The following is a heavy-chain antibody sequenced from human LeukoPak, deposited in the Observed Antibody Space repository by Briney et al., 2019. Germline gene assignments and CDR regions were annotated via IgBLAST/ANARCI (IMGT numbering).Heavy chain of an antibody. CDR3: ARQQLWLDY. D-gene: IGHD5-18*01. V-gene: IGHV3-11*01. CDR2: ISSSGSTI. J-gene: IGHJ4*02. Sequence: GGSLRLSCAASGFTFSDYYMSWIRQAPGKGLEWASYISSSGSTINYADSVKGRFTISRDNAKNSLFLQMDSLRAEDTAVYYCARQQLWLDYWGQGTLVTVSS. CDR1: GFTFSDYY.